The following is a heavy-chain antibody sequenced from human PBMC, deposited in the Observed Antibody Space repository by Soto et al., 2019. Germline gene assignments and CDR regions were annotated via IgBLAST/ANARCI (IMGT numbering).Heavy chain of an antibody. J-gene: IGHJ5*02. V-gene: IGHV1-69*13. CDR3: ARAADRTWYNGLDP. D-gene: IGHD1-20*01. CDR2: IIPTFGTT. CDR1: GGNFSSNG. Sequence: GASVKVSCKAPGGNFSSNGIRWVLQAPGQGLELIGGIIPTFGTTNYAHKFRGRVTITADESTGTAYMELSSLRSDDTAAYYCARAADRTWYNGLDPCGRGTRVTFAS.